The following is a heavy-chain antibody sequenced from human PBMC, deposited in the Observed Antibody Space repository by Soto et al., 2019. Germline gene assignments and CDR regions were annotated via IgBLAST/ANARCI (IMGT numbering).Heavy chain of an antibody. CDR3: ARFDSTSCFAFDY. Sequence: SQLKSLTSTVSDGYIISGDYYRSRNHKPPGKGLEWIGYIYYSGSTYYNPSLKSRVTISVDTSKNQFSLKLSSVTAADTAVYYCARFDSTSCFAFDYWGQGTLVTVSS. D-gene: IGHD2-2*01. CDR2: IYYSGST. V-gene: IGHV4-30-4*01. J-gene: IGHJ4*02. CDR1: DGYIISGDYY.